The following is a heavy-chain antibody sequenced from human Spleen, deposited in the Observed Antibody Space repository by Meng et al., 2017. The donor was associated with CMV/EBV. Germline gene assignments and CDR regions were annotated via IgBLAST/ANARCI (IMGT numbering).Heavy chain of an antibody. CDR1: GFTFSSYS. V-gene: IGHV3-74*01. CDR3: GRDMDV. CDR2: INSDETRT. J-gene: IGHJ6*02. Sequence: GGSLRLSCAASGFTFSSYSMNWVRQAPGKGLVWVSRINSDETRTIYADFVKGRFTIYRDNAKNTLYLQMNRLRVDDTAVYYCGRDMDVWGQGTTVTVSS.